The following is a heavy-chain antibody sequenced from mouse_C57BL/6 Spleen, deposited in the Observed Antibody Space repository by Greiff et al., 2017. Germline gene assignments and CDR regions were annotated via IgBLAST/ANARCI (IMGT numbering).Heavy chain of an antibody. D-gene: IGHD2-3*01. CDR2: ISDGGSYT. CDR3: ARDLFDGYYNYFDD. J-gene: IGHJ2*01. V-gene: IGHV5-4*01. CDR1: GFTFSSYA. Sequence: EVQLVESGAGLVKPGGSLKLSCAASGFTFSSYAMSWVRQTPEKRLEWVATISDGGSYTYYPDNVKGRFTISRDNAKNKLYLQMSHLKSEDTAMYYCARDLFDGYYNYFDDWGQGTTLTVSS.